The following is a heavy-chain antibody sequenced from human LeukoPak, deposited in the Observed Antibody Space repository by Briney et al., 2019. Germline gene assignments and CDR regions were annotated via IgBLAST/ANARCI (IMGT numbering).Heavy chain of an antibody. J-gene: IGHJ6*02. D-gene: IGHD3-10*01. CDR3: AKDNSYYYGSGSSDYGMDV. Sequence: PGGSLRLSCAASGFTFSSYGMHWVRQAPGKGLEWVAVISYDGGNKYYADSVKGRFTISRDNSKNTLYLQMNSLRAEDTAVYYCAKDNSYYYGSGSSDYGMDVWGQGTTVTVSS. CDR2: ISYDGGNK. CDR1: GFTFSSYG. V-gene: IGHV3-30*18.